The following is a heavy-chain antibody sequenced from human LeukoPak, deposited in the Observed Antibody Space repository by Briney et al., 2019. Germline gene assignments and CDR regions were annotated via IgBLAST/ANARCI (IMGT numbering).Heavy chain of an antibody. CDR3: TRTVATRGVRYFDY. J-gene: IGHJ4*02. V-gene: IGHV3-49*04. D-gene: IGHD5-12*01. CDR2: IRSKAYGGTT. Sequence: GGSLRLSCAASGFTFDDYGMSWVRQAPGKGLGWVGFIRSKAYGGTTEYAASVKGRFTISRDDSKSIAYLQMNSLKTEDTAVYYCTRTVATRGVRYFDYWGQGTLVTVSS. CDR1: GFTFDDYG.